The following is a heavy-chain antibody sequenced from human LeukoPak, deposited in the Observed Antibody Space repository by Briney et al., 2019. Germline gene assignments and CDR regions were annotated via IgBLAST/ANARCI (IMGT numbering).Heavy chain of an antibody. J-gene: IGHJ4*02. D-gene: IGHD3-22*01. Sequence: SETLSLTCTVSGGSISSYYWSWIRQPPGKGLEWIGYIYYSGSTNYNPSLKSRVTISVHTSKNQFSLKLSSVTAADTAVYYCATSVRGITMIVVADYFDYWGQGTLVTVSS. CDR2: IYYSGST. CDR1: GGSISSYY. V-gene: IGHV4-59*01. CDR3: ATSVRGITMIVVADYFDY.